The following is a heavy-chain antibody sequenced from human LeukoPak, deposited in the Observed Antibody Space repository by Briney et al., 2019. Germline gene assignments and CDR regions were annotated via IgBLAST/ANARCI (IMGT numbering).Heavy chain of an antibody. V-gene: IGHV3-30-3*01. CDR1: GFTFSSYA. CDR2: ISYDGSNK. J-gene: IGHJ4*02. D-gene: IGHD6-13*01. CDR3: ARGIAAAGTFDY. Sequence: AGGSLRLSCAASGFTFSSYAMHWVRQAPGKGLEWVAVISYDGSNKYYADCVKGRFTISRDNSKNTLYLQMNSLRAEDTAVYYCARGIAAAGTFDYWGQGTLVTVSS.